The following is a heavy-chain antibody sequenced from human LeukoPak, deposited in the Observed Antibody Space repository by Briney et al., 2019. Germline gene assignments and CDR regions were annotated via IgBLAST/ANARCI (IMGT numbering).Heavy chain of an antibody. CDR1: GGTFSSYA. V-gene: IGHV1-69*04. D-gene: IGHD5-24*01. CDR2: IIPIFGIA. J-gene: IGHJ4*02. CDR3: AREPPTEEMATVHFDY. Sequence: SVKVSCKAFGGTFSSYAISWVRQAPGQGLEWMGRIIPIFGIANYAQKFQGRVTITADKSTSTAYMELSSLRSEDTAVYYCAREPPTEEMATVHFDYWGQGTLVTVSS.